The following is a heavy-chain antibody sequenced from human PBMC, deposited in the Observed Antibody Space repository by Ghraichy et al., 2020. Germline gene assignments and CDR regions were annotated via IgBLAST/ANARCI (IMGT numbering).Heavy chain of an antibody. D-gene: IGHD3-10*01. V-gene: IGHV3-23*01. Sequence: GGSLRLSCAASGFTFDSYAMSWVRQAPGKGLEWVSSTSASGGTTYYADSVKGRFTISRDNSKNTVYLQMNSLRAEDTAVYYCAKQAGSGSYYGAYYFDYWGQGTLVTVS. J-gene: IGHJ4*02. CDR1: GFTFDSYA. CDR3: AKQAGSGSYYGAYYFDY. CDR2: TSASGGTT.